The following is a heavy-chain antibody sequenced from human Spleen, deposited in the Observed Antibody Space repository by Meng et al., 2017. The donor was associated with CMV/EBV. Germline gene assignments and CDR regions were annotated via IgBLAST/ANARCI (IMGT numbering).Heavy chain of an antibody. V-gene: IGHV3-20*03. Sequence: SGFTFDDFGMNWVRQVPGKGLEWVSRIYWNGGRTSYADSVKGRFTISRDNAKNSLYLQMNSLRGEDTALYYCARDHDFWSGQSPMDVWGQGTTVTVSS. CDR2: IYWNGGRT. D-gene: IGHD3-3*01. CDR3: ARDHDFWSGQSPMDV. J-gene: IGHJ6*02. CDR1: GFTFDDFG.